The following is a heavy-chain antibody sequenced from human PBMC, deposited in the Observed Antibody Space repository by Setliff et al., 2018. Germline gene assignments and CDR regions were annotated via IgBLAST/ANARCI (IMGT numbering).Heavy chain of an antibody. CDR1: GFTFSSYA. V-gene: IGHV3-30*04. Sequence: GGSLRLSCAASGFTFSSYALHWVRQAPGKGLEWVTLISYEGIDKYYADSVKGRFTISRDNSKNTLYLQMNSLRAEDTAVYYCARDPQQLVIRYYFDYWGQGTLVTVSS. D-gene: IGHD6-6*01. J-gene: IGHJ4*02. CDR2: ISYEGIDK. CDR3: ARDPQQLVIRYYFDY.